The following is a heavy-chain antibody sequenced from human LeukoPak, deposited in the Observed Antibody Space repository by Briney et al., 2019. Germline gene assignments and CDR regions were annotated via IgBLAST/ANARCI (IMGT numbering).Heavy chain of an antibody. V-gene: IGHV3-23*01. CDR2: ISGSGGST. J-gene: IGHJ3*02. Sequence: GGSLRLSCAASGFTFSSYAMSWVRQAPGKGLKWVSAISGSGGSTYYADSVKGRFTISRDNSKNTLYLQMNSLRAEDTAVYYCAKSLDIVVVPAAYKGDAFDIWGQGTMVTVSS. CDR1: GFTFSSYA. D-gene: IGHD2-2*03. CDR3: AKSLDIVVVPAAYKGDAFDI.